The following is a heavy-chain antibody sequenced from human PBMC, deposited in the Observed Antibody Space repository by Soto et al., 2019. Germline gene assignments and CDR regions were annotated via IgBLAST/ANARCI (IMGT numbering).Heavy chain of an antibody. D-gene: IGHD2-2*01. Sequence: PSETLSLTCTVSGGSISSGGYYWSWIRQHPGKGLEWIGYIYYSGSTYYNPSLKSRVTISVDTSKNQFSLKLSSVTAADTAVYYCARARSSTSCYPFDYWGQGTLVTVSS. J-gene: IGHJ4*02. CDR1: GGSISSGGYY. CDR3: ARARSSTSCYPFDY. CDR2: IYYSGST. V-gene: IGHV4-31*03.